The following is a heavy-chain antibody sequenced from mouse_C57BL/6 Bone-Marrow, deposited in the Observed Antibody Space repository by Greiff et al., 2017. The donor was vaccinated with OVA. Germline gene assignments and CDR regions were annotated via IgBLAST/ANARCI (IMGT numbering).Heavy chain of an antibody. D-gene: IGHD1-2*01. Sequence: QVQLQQSGPGLVAPSQSLSITCTVSGFSLTSYGVHWVSQPPGQGLEWLVVIWSDGSTTYNSALKSRLSISKDNSKSQVFLKMNSLQTDDTAMYYCARHPPITTALPFAYWGQGTLVTVSA. V-gene: IGHV2-6-1*01. CDR2: IWSDGST. CDR1: GFSLTSYG. J-gene: IGHJ3*01. CDR3: ARHPPITTALPFAY.